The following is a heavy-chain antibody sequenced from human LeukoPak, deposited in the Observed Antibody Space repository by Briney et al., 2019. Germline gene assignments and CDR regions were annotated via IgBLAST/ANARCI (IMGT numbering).Heavy chain of an antibody. CDR3: ATAYSGYFDY. Sequence: NTGGSLRLSCAASGFTFSSYSMNWVRQAPGKGLEWVSFISSSSSYIYYADSVKGRFTISRDNAKNSLYLQMNSLRAEDTAVYYCATAYSGYFDYWGQGTLVTVSS. CDR1: GFTFSSYS. D-gene: IGHD1-26*01. V-gene: IGHV3-21*01. CDR2: ISSSSSYI. J-gene: IGHJ4*02.